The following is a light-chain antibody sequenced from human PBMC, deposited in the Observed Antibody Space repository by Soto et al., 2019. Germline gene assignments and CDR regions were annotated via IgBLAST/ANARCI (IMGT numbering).Light chain of an antibody. J-gene: IGKJ2*01. CDR3: QQYGSSPNT. Sequence: EIVLTQSPGTLSLSPGERATLSCRASQSVSNIYLAWYQQKPGQAPRPLIYGASTRATGIPDRFSGSGSGTDFTLTISRLEPEDFAVYYCQQYGSSPNTFGQGPNWRSN. V-gene: IGKV3-20*01. CDR1: QSVSNIY. CDR2: GAS.